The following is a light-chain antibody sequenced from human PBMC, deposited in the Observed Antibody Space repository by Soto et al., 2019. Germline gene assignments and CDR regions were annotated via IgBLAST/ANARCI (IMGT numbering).Light chain of an antibody. V-gene: IGLV1-44*01. J-gene: IGLJ3*02. CDR2: GNN. Sequence: QSVLTQPPSASGTPGQRVTISCSGSSSNIGRNTVNWYQQFPGTAPKLLIYGNNQRPSGVPDRFYGSKSGTSDSLAISGLQSEDEADYYCAEWDDSLSGPVFGGGTTVTVL. CDR1: SSNIGRNT. CDR3: AEWDDSLSGPV.